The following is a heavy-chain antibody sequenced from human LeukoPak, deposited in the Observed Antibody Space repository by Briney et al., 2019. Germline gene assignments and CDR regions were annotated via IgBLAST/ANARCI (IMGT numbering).Heavy chain of an antibody. V-gene: IGHV3-7*01. J-gene: IGHJ4*02. Sequence: PGGSLRLSCAASGFTFTTYWMTWVRQAPGKGLEWVANIKPDGSEKYYVDSVKGRFTISRDNAKKTLYLQVNSLRAEDAAVYYCARLTLRGVIQWGQGTLVTVSS. D-gene: IGHD3-10*01. CDR1: GFTFTTYW. CDR2: IKPDGSEK. CDR3: ARLTLRGVIQ.